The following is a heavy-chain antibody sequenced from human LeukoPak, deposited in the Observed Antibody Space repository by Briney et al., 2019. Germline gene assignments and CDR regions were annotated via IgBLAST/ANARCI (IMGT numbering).Heavy chain of an antibody. D-gene: IGHD2-8*01. J-gene: IGHJ2*01. CDR1: GGSISSGGYS. CDR2: IYHSGST. V-gene: IGHV4-30-2*01. CDR3: ARDRSVYCTNGVCHNSPYWYFDL. Sequence: SETLSLTCAVSGGSISSGGYSWSWIRQPPGKGLEWIGYIYHSGSTYYNPSLKSRVTISVDTSKNQFSLKLSSVTAADTAVYYCARDRSVYCTNGVCHNSPYWYFDLWGRGTLVTVSS.